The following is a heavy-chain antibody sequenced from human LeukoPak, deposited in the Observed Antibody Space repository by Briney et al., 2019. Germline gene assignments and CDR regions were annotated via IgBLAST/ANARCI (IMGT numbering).Heavy chain of an antibody. Sequence: PSETLSLTCTVSGGSISSSSYYWGWIRQPPGKGLGWIGSIFYSGSTFYNTSLKSRVTVSVDTSKNQFSLKLSSVTAADTAVYYCASALLWFGELIYFHHWGQGTLVTVSS. V-gene: IGHV4-39*01. CDR1: GGSISSSSYY. CDR3: ASALLWFGELIYFHH. CDR2: IFYSGST. J-gene: IGHJ1*01. D-gene: IGHD3-10*01.